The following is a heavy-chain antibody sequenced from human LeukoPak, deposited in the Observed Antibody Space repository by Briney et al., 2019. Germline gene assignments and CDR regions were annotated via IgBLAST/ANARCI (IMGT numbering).Heavy chain of an antibody. J-gene: IGHJ5*02. CDR2: IYYSGST. CDR1: GGSISSSSYY. V-gene: IGHV4-39*01. Sequence: PSETLSLTCTVSGGSISSSSYYWGWIRQPPGKGLEWIGSIYYSGSTYYNPSLKSRVTISVDTSKNQFSLKLSSVTAADTAVYYCARRALLWFGELLLKTRYNWFDPWGQGTLVTVSS. CDR3: ARRALLWFGELLLKTRYNWFDP. D-gene: IGHD3-10*01.